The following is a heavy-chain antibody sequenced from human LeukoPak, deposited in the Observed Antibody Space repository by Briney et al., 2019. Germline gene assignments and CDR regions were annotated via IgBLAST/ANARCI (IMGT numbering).Heavy chain of an antibody. D-gene: IGHD6-13*01. J-gene: IGHJ3*02. CDR2: ISSSSSYI. V-gene: IGHV3-21*01. CDR3: ASSIAAAGLLFDI. CDR1: GFTFSSYS. Sequence: GGSLRLSCAASGFTFSSYSMNWVRQAPGKGLEWVSSISSSSSYIYYADSVKGRFTISRDNAKNSLYLQMNSLRAEDTAVYYCASSIAAAGLLFDIWGQGTMVTVSS.